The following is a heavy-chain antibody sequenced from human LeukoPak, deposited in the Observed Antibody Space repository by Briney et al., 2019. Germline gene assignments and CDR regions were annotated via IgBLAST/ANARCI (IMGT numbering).Heavy chain of an antibody. V-gene: IGHV1-8*01. J-gene: IGHJ5*02. CDR2: MNPNSGNT. CDR1: GYTFTSYE. CDR3: ARGYVLLWFGELLGWFDP. Sequence: ASVKVSCKASGYTFTSYEINWVRQATGQGLEWMGWMNPNSGNTGYAQKFQGRVTMTRNTSISTAYMELSSLRSEDTAVYYCARGYVLLWFGELLGWFDPWGQGTLVTVSS. D-gene: IGHD3-10*01.